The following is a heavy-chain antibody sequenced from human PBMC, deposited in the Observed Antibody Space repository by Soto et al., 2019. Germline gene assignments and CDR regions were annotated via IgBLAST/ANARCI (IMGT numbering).Heavy chain of an antibody. J-gene: IGHJ4*02. D-gene: IGHD6-13*01. V-gene: IGHV3-7*02. CDR2: IKQDGSEK. CDR3: ASLLSIAAAY. CDR1: GFTFSSYW. Sequence: PGGSLRLSCAASGFTFSSYWMSWVRQAPGKGLEWVANIKQDGSEKWCVDSVKGRFTISRDNAKNSLFLQMNSLRAEDTTVYYCASLLSIAAAYWGQGTLVTVSS.